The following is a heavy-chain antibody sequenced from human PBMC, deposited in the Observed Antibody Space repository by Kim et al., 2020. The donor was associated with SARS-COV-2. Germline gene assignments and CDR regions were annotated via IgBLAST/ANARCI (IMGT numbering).Heavy chain of an antibody. CDR1: GGSISSYY. CDR3: ARGGGVTPLYSFDY. D-gene: IGHD4-4*01. CDR2: IYYSGST. J-gene: IGHJ4*02. Sequence: SETLSLTCTVSGGSISSYYWSWIRQPPGKGLEWIGYIYYSGSTNYNPSLKSRVTISVDTSKNQFSLKLSSVTAADTAVYYCARGGGVTPLYSFDYWGQGTLVTVSS. V-gene: IGHV4-59*01.